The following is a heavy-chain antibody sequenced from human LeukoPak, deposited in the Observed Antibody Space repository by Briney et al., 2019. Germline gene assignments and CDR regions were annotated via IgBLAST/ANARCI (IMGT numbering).Heavy chain of an antibody. J-gene: IGHJ4*02. V-gene: IGHV3-30*02. D-gene: IGHD3-22*01. CDR2: IRYDGSNK. CDR1: GFTFSSYG. Sequence: GGSLRLSCAASGFTFSSYGMHWVRQAPGKGLEWVAFIRYDGSNKYYADSVKGRFTISRDNAKNSLYLQMNSLRAEDTAVYYCARDLGPYYYDSSGIIGHGYWGQGTLVTVSS. CDR3: ARDLGPYYYDSSGIIGHGY.